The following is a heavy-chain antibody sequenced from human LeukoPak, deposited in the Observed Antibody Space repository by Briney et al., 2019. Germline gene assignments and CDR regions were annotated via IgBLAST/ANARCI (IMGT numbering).Heavy chain of an antibody. D-gene: IGHD3-22*01. CDR2: ITSDGGST. CDR1: GFTFSTYA. J-gene: IGHJ4*02. Sequence: QSGGSLRLSCAASGFTFSTYAMHWVRQAPGKGLEYVSTITSDGGSTYYATSVKGRFTSSRDNSKNTLYLQMGSLRAEDMAVYYCARDYYDSSGYYYSDSWGQGTLVTVSS. V-gene: IGHV3-64*01. CDR3: ARDYYDSSGYYYSDS.